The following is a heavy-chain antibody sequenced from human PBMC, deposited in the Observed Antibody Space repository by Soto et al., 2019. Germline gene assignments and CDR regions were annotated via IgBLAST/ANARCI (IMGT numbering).Heavy chain of an antibody. CDR3: AKDRGSYYGYYYGMDV. J-gene: IGHJ6*02. Sequence: VQLVESGGGVVQPGRSLRLSCAASGFTFSSYGMHWVRQAPGKGLEWVAVISYDGSNKYYADSVKGRFTISRDNSKNTLYLQMNSLRAEDTAVYYCAKDRGSYYGYYYGMDVWGQGTTVTVSS. CDR1: GFTFSSYG. D-gene: IGHD1-26*01. CDR2: ISYDGSNK. V-gene: IGHV3-30*18.